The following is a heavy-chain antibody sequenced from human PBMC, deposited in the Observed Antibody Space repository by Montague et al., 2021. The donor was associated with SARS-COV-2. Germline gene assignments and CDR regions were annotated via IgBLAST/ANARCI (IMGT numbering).Heavy chain of an antibody. CDR2: ISISGST. Sequence: TLSLTCTVSGGSISSGSYYWSWIRQPAGKGLEWIGRISISGSTNYNPSLKSRVTISVDTSKNQLSLKLSSVTAADTAVYYCARDIAVAGLFDYWGRGTLVTVSS. V-gene: IGHV4-61*02. CDR1: GGSISSGSYY. J-gene: IGHJ4*02. D-gene: IGHD6-19*01. CDR3: ARDIAVAGLFDY.